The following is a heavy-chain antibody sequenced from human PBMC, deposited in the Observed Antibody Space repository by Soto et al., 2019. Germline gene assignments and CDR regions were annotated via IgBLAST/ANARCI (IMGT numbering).Heavy chain of an antibody. D-gene: IGHD3-3*01. CDR1: GGSISSGGYY. CDR2: IYYSGST. CDR3: ARVFPIFAYPRYVMYV. J-gene: IGHJ6*02. Sequence: SKPLSLTSTVSGGSISSGGYYWSWIRQHPGKGLEWIGYIYYSGSTYYNPSLKSRVTISVDTSKNQFSLKLSSVTAADTALYYCARVFPIFAYPRYVMYVCGQGTKVTVSS. V-gene: IGHV4-31*03.